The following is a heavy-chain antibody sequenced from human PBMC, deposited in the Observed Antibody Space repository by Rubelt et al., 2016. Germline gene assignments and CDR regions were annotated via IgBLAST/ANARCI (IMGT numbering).Heavy chain of an antibody. V-gene: IGHV1-2*04. J-gene: IGHJ4*02. CDR2: INPNSGGT. CDR3: ARDSSSSKPGEFDY. Sequence: MHWVRQAPGQGLEWMGWINPNSGGTNYAQKFQGWVTMTRDTSISTAYMELSRLRSDDTAVYYCARDSSSSKPGEFDYWGQGTLVTASS. D-gene: IGHD6-6*01.